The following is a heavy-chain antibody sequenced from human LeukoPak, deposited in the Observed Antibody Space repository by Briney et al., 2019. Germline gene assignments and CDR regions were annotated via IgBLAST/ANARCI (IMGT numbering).Heavy chain of an antibody. CDR3: ARTNRVTTSPPTYVLDV. CDR1: GGSFSGYY. Sequence: SETLSLTCAVYGGSFSGYYWSWIRQPPGKGLEWIGEINHSGSTNYNPSLKSRVTISVDTSKNQFSLKLSSVTAADTAVYYCARTNRVTTSPPTYVLDVGGQGPTVTVS. CDR2: INHSGST. D-gene: IGHD4-17*01. J-gene: IGHJ6*02. V-gene: IGHV4-34*01.